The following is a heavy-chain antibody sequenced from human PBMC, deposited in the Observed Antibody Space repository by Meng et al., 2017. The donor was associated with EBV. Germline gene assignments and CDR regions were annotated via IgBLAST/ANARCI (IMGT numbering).Heavy chain of an antibody. CDR3: ARGRWLQPGSYFDY. V-gene: IGHV4-34*01. CDR2: INHSGST. CDR1: GGSFSGYY. J-gene: IGHJ4*02. Sequence: QGQLQPSGAGLLMPSATLSLTCAVYGGSFSGYYWSWIRQPSGKGLEWIGEINHSGSTNYNPSLKSRVTISVDTSKNQFSLKLSSVTAADTAVYYCARGRWLQPGSYFDYWGQGTLVTVSS. D-gene: IGHD5-24*01.